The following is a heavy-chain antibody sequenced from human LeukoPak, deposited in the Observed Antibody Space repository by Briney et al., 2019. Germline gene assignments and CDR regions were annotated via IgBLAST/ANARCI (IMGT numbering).Heavy chain of an antibody. CDR3: ARGGCSSSTTCSQTSFDY. Sequence: SETLSLTCTVSGVPMSGDSLTESNYYWVWIRQPPGKGLEWIGSVYFSGYTYYTPSLKSRVTISADTSKNHFSLRLSSVTAADTAVYYCARGGCSSSTTCSQTSFDYWGQGTLVTVSS. CDR2: VYFSGYT. D-gene: IGHD2-2*01. V-gene: IGHV4-39*02. CDR1: GVPMSGDSLTESNYY. J-gene: IGHJ4*02.